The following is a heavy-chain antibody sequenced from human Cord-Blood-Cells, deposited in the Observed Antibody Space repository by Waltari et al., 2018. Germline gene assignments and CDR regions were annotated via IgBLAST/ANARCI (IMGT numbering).Heavy chain of an antibody. Sequence: QVQLVESGGGVVQPGRSLRLSCAASGFTFSSYGMHWVRQAPGKGLEWVAVISYDGSNKYYADSVKGRFTISRDNSKNTLYLQMNSLRAEDTAVYYCAKHAMLDYWGQGTLVTVSS. V-gene: IGHV3-30*18. CDR2: ISYDGSNK. CDR3: AKHAMLDY. CDR1: GFTFSSYG. J-gene: IGHJ4*02. D-gene: IGHD2-2*01.